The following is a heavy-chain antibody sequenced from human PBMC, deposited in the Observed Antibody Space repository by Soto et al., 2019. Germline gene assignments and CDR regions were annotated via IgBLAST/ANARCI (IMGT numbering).Heavy chain of an antibody. CDR2: IKSKTDGGTT. J-gene: IGHJ2*01. CDR1: GFTFSNAW. Sequence: EVQLVESGGGLVKPGGSLRLSCATSGFTFSNAWMSWVRQAPGKGLEWVGRIKSKTDGGTTDYAAPVKGRFTISRDDSKNTLYLQMNSLRAEDTAVYYCAKPGYYDILTGYDWYFDLWGRGTLVTVSS. V-gene: IGHV3-15*01. CDR3: AKPGYYDILTGYDWYFDL. D-gene: IGHD3-9*01.